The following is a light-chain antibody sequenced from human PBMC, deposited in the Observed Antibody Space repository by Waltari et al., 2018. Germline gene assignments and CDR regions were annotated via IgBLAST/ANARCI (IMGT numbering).Light chain of an antibody. V-gene: IGLV3-1*01. CDR1: KLGNKY. CDR2: QDN. J-gene: IGLJ2*01. Sequence: SYELTQPPSVSVSPGQTASITCSGDKLGNKYACWYQQKPGQSPVLVIYQDNRRPSGRTERFAGSNSGNTATLTISGTQAMDEADYFGQAWDSITVVFGGGTKLTVL. CDR3: QAWDSITVV.